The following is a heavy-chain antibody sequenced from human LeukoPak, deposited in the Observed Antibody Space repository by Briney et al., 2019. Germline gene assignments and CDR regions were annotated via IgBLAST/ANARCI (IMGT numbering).Heavy chain of an antibody. Sequence: SETLSLTCTVSGGSTSSTNYYWGWIRQPPGKGLEWIGSIYYSGSTYYNPSLKSRVTISVDTSKNHFSLKLSSVTAADTAVYYCARVYVDTAMVRLGDSSGYYLYYFDYWGQGTLVTVSS. CDR1: GGSTSSTNYY. CDR3: ARVYVDTAMVRLGDSSGYYLYYFDY. J-gene: IGHJ4*02. D-gene: IGHD3-22*01. CDR2: IYYSGST. V-gene: IGHV4-39*07.